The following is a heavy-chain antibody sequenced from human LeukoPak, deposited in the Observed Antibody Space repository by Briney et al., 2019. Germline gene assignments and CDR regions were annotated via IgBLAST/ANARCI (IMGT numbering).Heavy chain of an antibody. CDR3: ARGGHDFWSGYNWFDP. V-gene: IGHV4-34*01. CDR2: INHSGST. CDR1: GESLCGYY. D-gene: IGHD3-3*01. Sequence: SDTLALSCAVCGESLCGYYWSGIRKPPGKGLEWIGEINHSGSTNYNPSLKSRVTIPVDTSKNQFSLKLSSVTAADTAVYYCARGGHDFWSGYNWFDPWGQASLVTASS. J-gene: IGHJ5*02.